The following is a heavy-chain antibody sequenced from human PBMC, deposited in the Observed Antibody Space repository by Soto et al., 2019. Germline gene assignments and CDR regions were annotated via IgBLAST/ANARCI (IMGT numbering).Heavy chain of an antibody. J-gene: IGHJ6*03. CDR2: INAGNGNT. CDR1: GYTFTSYA. D-gene: IGHD2-2*01. Sequence: GASVKVSCKASGYTFTSYAMHWVRQAPGQRLEWMGWINAGNGNTKYSQKFQGRVTITRDTSASTAYMELSSLRSEDTAVYYCARDRVYCSSTSCYHPHYYYMDVWGKGTTVTVSS. CDR3: ARDRVYCSSTSCYHPHYYYMDV. V-gene: IGHV1-3*01.